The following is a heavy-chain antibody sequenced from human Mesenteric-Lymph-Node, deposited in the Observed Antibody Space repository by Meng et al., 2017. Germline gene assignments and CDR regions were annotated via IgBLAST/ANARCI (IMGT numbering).Heavy chain of an antibody. Sequence: QVQPVQSGAEVKKPGASVKVSCKASGYTFTAYYVHWVRQAPGQGLEWMGRINPNTGDTNYAQKFQGRVTMTRDTSISTAYMELSRLSSDDTAVYYCAREGNKGQQVEEFDYWGQGTLVTVSS. D-gene: IGHD6-13*01. CDR3: AREGNKGQQVEEFDY. V-gene: IGHV1-2*06. CDR1: GYTFTAYY. CDR2: INPNTGDT. J-gene: IGHJ4*02.